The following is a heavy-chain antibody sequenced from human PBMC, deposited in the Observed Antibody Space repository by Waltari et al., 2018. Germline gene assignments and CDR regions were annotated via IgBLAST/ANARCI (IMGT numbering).Heavy chain of an antibody. V-gene: IGHV4-39*01. J-gene: IGHJ5*01. Sequence: QLQLQESGPGLVKPSETLSLTCSVPGASVTRGSYYWGWIRQPPRKGLEWIGIMYYRGSSYSNPSLKSRVTISVDTSKNQFSLKLSSVAAADTAVYYCARAFGSGSYAWFDSWGQGTLVTVSS. D-gene: IGHD3-10*01. CDR2: MYYRGSS. CDR3: ARAFGSGSYAWFDS. CDR1: GASVTRGSYY.